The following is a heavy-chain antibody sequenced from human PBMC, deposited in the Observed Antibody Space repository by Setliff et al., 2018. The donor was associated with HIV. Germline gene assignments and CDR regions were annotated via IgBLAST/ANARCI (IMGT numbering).Heavy chain of an antibody. CDR2: VIPIFGTA. J-gene: IGHJ6*03. CDR1: GDTFNSYA. V-gene: IGHV1-69*13. Sequence: ASVKVSCKASGDTFNSYAISWVRQAPGQGLEWMGGVIPIFGTANYAQKFQGRVTITADESTSTAYMELSSLGSEDTAVYYCAKGGYYDSTGYYYYYLYYLDEWGKGTTVTVSS. CDR3: AKGGYYDSTGYYYYYLYYLDE. D-gene: IGHD3-22*01.